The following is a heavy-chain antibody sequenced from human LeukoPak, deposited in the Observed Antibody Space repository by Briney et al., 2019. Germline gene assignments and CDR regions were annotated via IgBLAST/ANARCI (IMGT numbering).Heavy chain of an antibody. Sequence: GGSLRLSCAASGFSFSGYGMHWVRQAPGKGLELVSSISSSSSYIYYADSVKGRFTISRDNAKNSLYLQMNSLRAEDTAVYYCARVNIVVVIANWFDPWGQGTLVTVSS. CDR2: ISSSSSYI. J-gene: IGHJ5*02. CDR1: GFSFSGYG. D-gene: IGHD2-21*01. CDR3: ARVNIVVVIANWFDP. V-gene: IGHV3-21*01.